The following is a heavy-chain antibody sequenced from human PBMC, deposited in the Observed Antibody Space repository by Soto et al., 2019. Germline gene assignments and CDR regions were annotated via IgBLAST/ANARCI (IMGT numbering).Heavy chain of an antibody. CDR2: TSSSSYI. Sequence: RLSCAASGFTFSSYSMNWIRQAPGKGLEWVSSTSSSSYIYYADSVKGRFTISRDNAKNSLYLQMNSLRAEDTAVYYCARAPIAAAGYFDYWGQGTLVTVSS. J-gene: IGHJ4*02. D-gene: IGHD6-13*01. V-gene: IGHV3-21*01. CDR3: ARAPIAAAGYFDY. CDR1: GFTFSSYS.